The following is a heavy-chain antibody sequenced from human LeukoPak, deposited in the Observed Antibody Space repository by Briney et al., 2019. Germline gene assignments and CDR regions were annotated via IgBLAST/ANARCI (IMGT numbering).Heavy chain of an antibody. CDR2: ISSDRKTT. D-gene: IGHD3-10*01. Sequence: GGSLRLSCAASGFTFSDYSMNWVRQAPGKGLEDISYISSDRKTTSYADSVKGRFTISRDNSKNTLYLQMNSLRAEDTAVYYCAKDLTMVRGVNGGDYWGQGTLVTVSS. CDR3: AKDLTMVRGVNGGDY. CDR1: GFTFSDYS. J-gene: IGHJ4*02. V-gene: IGHV3-48*01.